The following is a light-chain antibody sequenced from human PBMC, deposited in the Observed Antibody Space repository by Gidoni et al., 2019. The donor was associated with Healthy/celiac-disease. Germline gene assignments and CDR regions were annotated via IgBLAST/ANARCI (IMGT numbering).Light chain of an antibody. CDR3: QAWDSSTAS. V-gene: IGLV3-1*01. J-gene: IGLJ2*01. Sequence: SYELTQPPSVSVSPGQTASITCSGAKLGDEYACWYQQKPGPSPVLVIYQDSKRPSGIPALFSGSNSGNTATLTISGTQAMDEADYYCQAWDSSTASFGGGTKLTVL. CDR1: KLGDEY. CDR2: QDS.